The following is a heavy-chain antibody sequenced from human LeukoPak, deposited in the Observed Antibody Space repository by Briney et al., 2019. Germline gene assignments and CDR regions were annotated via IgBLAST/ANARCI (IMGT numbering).Heavy chain of an antibody. CDR3: ARGGAARLHFQN. CDR2: IYHSGST. V-gene: IGHV4-59*01. Sequence: SETLSLTCAVSGVSISTYYWNWIRQPPGKGLEWIGYIYHSGSTNYNPSLQSRVTISVDTSKNQFSLNLNSVTAADTAVYYCARGGAARLHFQNWGQGTLVTVSS. D-gene: IGHD6-6*01. CDR1: GVSISTYY. J-gene: IGHJ1*01.